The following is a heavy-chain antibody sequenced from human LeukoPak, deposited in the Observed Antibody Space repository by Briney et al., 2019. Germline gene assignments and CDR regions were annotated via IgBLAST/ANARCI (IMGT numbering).Heavy chain of an antibody. D-gene: IGHD2-15*01. V-gene: IGHV4-59*01. J-gene: IGHJ5*02. Sequence: SETLSLTCTVSGGSMSSYYWIWIRQPPGKGLEWIGYIYYSGSTNYNPSLKSRVTISVDTSKNQFSLRLSSVTAADTAVYYCARGLGMDHHSGGSDWFDPWGQGTLVTVSS. CDR1: GGSMSSYY. CDR3: ARGLGMDHHSGGSDWFDP. CDR2: IYYSGST.